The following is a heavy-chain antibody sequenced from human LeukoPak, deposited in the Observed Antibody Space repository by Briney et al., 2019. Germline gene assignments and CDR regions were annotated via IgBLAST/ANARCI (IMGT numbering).Heavy chain of an antibody. V-gene: IGHV5-51*01. J-gene: IGHJ4*02. CDR2: IYPGDSDT. Sequence: GASLKISCNGSGYSFTSYWIGWVRPMPGKGLEWMGIIYPGDSDTRYSPSFQGQVTISADKSISTAYLQWSSLKASDTAMYYCARKGRDGYNYFDYWGQGTLVTVSS. D-gene: IGHD5-24*01. CDR1: GYSFTSYW. CDR3: ARKGRDGYNYFDY.